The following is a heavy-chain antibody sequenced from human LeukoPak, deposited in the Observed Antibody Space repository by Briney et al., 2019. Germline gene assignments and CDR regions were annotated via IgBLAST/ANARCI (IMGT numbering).Heavy chain of an antibody. CDR3: AIGGDLIYYYYGMDV. J-gene: IGHJ6*02. CDR2: ISGSGGST. Sequence: QPGGSLRLSCAASGFTFSSYAMSWVRQAPGKGLEWVSAISGSGGSTYYADSVKGRFTISRDNSKNTLYLQMNSLRAEDTAVYYCAIGGDLIYYYYGMDVWGQGTTVTVSS. CDR1: GFTFSSYA. V-gene: IGHV3-23*01. D-gene: IGHD2-21*02.